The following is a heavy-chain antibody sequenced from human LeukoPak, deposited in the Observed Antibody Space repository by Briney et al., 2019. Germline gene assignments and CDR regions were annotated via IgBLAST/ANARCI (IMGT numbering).Heavy chain of an antibody. J-gene: IGHJ4*02. CDR1: GYTFTGYY. D-gene: IGHD3-22*01. V-gene: IGHV1-2*02. CDR3: ARVSYYYDSSGYSTRYYFDY. CDR2: FTPNSDGT. Sequence: ASVKGSCKASGYTFTGYYMHWVRQAPGQGLEWMGWFTPNSDGTNYAQKFQGRVTMTRDTSISTAYMELSRLRSDDTAVYYCARVSYYYDSSGYSTRYYFDYWGQGTLVTVSS.